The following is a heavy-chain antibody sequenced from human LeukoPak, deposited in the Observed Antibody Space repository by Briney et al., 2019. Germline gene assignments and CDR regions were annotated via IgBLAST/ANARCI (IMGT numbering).Heavy chain of an antibody. V-gene: IGHV3-21*01. CDR1: GFTFSSYW. D-gene: IGHD3-3*01. CDR2: INVDSTYM. CDR3: ARVYDFWSNYYRYYFDL. Sequence: GGSLRLSCAASGFTFSSYWMHWVRQIPGKGLEWVASINVDSTYMYYADSLKGRFTISRDNAQNSLSLQMNSLTAEDTAVYYCARVYDFWSNYYRYYFDLWGRGTLVTVSS. J-gene: IGHJ2*01.